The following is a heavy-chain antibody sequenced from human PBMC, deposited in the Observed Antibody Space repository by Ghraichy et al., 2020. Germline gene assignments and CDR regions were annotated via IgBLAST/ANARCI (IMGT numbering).Heavy chain of an antibody. CDR3: ARDLNGDYCTDGVCYDLGGGEKLFDY. J-gene: IGHJ4*02. V-gene: IGHV1-18*01. CDR2: ISAYNDNT. Sequence: ASVKVSCKASGYSFSTYGFSWVRQAPGQGLEWMGWISAYNDNTQYAQKFQGRVTLTTDTSTKTAYMELRSLRSGDTAVYYCARDLNGDYCTDGVCYDLGGGEKLFDYWGRGTLVTVSS. D-gene: IGHD2-8*01. CDR1: GYSFSTYG.